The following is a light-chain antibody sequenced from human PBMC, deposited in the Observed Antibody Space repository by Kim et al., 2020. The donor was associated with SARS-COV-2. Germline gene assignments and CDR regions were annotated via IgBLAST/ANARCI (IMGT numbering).Light chain of an antibody. Sequence: RQTATLTCTGNSNNVGYEGAAWLQQHQGHPPKLLSYRNNNRPSGISDRFSASRSGNTASLAITGLQPGDVTDYYCSAWDSSLIAWVFGGGTQLTVL. CDR2: RNN. CDR3: SAWDSSLIAWV. J-gene: IGLJ3*02. CDR1: SNNVGYEG. V-gene: IGLV10-54*04.